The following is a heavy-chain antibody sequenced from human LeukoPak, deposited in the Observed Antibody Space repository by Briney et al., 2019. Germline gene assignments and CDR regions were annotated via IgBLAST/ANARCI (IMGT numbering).Heavy chain of an antibody. J-gene: IGHJ4*02. D-gene: IGHD1-1*01. Sequence: SEALSVTCPVSGGSISSGGYYWSWIRQPPEEGLEWIGYIYYSGSTNYNTLLKSRVNISVDTSKSQFSLKLSSVTAADTAVYYCATHGVHRKGTRAGLDYWGQGTLVTVSS. CDR3: ATHGVHRKGTRAGLDY. CDR1: GGSISSGGYY. CDR2: IYYSGST. V-gene: IGHV4-31*03.